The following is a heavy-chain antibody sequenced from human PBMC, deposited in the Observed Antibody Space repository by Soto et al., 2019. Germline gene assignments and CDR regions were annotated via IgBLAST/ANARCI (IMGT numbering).Heavy chain of an antibody. J-gene: IGHJ6*02. V-gene: IGHV3-13*05. CDR2: IGTAGDP. D-gene: IGHD3-10*01. CDR1: GFTFSSYD. CDR3: ARGNYYGSGSSKTNNYYYYGMDV. Sequence: GGSLRLSCAASGFTFSSYDMHCVRQATGKGMEWVSAIGTAGDPYYPGSVKGRFTISRENAKNSLYLQMNSLRAGGTAVYYCARGNYYGSGSSKTNNYYYYGMDVWGQGTTVTVSS.